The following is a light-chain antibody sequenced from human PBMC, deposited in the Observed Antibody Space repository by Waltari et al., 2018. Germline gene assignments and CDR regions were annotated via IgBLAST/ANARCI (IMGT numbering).Light chain of an antibody. CDR1: SGSVSTSYY. V-gene: IGLV8-61*01. CDR3: VLYMGRGIAV. J-gene: IGLJ3*02. Sequence: QTVVTQEPSFSVSPGGTVTLTGGLNSGSVSTSYYPSWYQQTPGQAPRTLIYSTNSRSAGVPDRFSGSILGNKAALTITGAQADDESDYYCVLYMGRGIAVFGGGTKLTVV. CDR2: STN.